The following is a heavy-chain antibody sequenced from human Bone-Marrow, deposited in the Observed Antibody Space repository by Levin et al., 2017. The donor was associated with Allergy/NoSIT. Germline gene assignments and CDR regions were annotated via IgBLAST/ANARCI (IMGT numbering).Heavy chain of an antibody. V-gene: IGHV4-61*02. CDR1: GGSMSSGSFY. CDR3: ATEEWLVPGPLRH. Sequence: PSQTLSLTCTVSGGSMSSGSFYWSWIRQPAGKRLEWIGRIYVSGSPYYNPSLKSRVTISVDMYKNQFSLKLTSVTAADTAVYYCATEEWLVPGPLRHWGQGTLVTVSS. D-gene: IGHD3-3*01. CDR2: IYVSGSP. J-gene: IGHJ1*01.